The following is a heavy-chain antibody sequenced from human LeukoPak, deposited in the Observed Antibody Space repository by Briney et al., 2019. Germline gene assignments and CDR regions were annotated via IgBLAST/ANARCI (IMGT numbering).Heavy chain of an antibody. J-gene: IGHJ3*02. Sequence: PGGSLRLSCAASGFTFSSYWMYCVRQAPGKGLVWVSRINSDGSSTSYADSVKGRCSISRDNAKNTLYLQMNSLRAEDTAVYYCARSPVEVDGFDIWGQGTMVTVSS. CDR1: GFTFSSYW. D-gene: IGHD2-2*01. V-gene: IGHV3-74*01. CDR2: INSDGSST. CDR3: ARSPVEVDGFDI.